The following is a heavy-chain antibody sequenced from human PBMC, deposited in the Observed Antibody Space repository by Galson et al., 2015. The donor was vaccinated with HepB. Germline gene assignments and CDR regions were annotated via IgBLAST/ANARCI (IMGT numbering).Heavy chain of an antibody. Sequence: SLRLSCAVSGFTYSNYWMSWVRQAPGRGLEWVANIKNDGSEKYYVRSVEGRFTVSRDNAQNSLYLHMSSLRAEDTAVYYCARGWDIEVTANFDYWGQGALVPVSS. CDR1: GFTYSNYW. J-gene: IGHJ4*02. D-gene: IGHD2-21*02. V-gene: IGHV3-7*03. CDR2: IKNDGSEK. CDR3: ARGWDIEVTANFDY.